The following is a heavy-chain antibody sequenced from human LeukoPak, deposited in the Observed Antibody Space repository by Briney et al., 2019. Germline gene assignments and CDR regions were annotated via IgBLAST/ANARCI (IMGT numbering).Heavy chain of an antibody. D-gene: IGHD5-24*01. Sequence: ASVKVSCKASGGTFSSYAISWVRQAPGQGLEWMGGIIPIFGTANYAQKFQGRVTITADESTSTAYMELSSLRSEDTAVYYCARDVDGGIYYYYMDVWGKGTTVTASS. CDR1: GGTFSSYA. CDR2: IIPIFGTA. J-gene: IGHJ6*03. V-gene: IGHV1-69*13. CDR3: ARDVDGGIYYYYMDV.